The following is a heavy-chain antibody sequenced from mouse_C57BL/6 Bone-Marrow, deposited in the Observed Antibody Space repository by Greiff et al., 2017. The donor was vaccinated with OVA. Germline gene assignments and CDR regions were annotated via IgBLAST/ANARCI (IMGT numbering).Heavy chain of an antibody. CDR2: IDPSDSYT. V-gene: IGHV1-69*01. J-gene: IGHJ1*03. CDR1: GYTFTSYW. CDR3: ARRYGSSYYFDV. Sequence: QVQLQQPGAELVKPGASVKLSCKASGYTFTSYWMHWVKQRPGQGLEWIGEIDPSDSYTNYNQKFKGKSTLTVDKSSSTAYMQLSSLTSEDSAVYYCARRYGSSYYFDVWGTGTTVTVSS. D-gene: IGHD1-1*01.